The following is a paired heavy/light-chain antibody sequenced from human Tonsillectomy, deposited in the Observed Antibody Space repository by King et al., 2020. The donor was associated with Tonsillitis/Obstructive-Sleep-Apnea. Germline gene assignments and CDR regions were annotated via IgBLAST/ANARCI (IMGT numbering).Heavy chain of an antibody. CDR2: INPSGGST. J-gene: IGHJ6*02. D-gene: IGHD3-3*01. CDR3: ARDQRDYDFWSGYRNGGNYYNYYGMDV. Sequence: QVQLVQSGAEVKKPGASVKVSCKASGYTFTSYYMHWVRQAPGQGLEWMGIINPSGGSTSYAQKFQGRVTMTRDTSTSTVYMELSSLRSEDTAVYYCARDQRDYDFWSGYRNGGNYYNYYGMDVWGQGTTVTVSS. V-gene: IGHV1-46*01. CDR1: GYTFTSYY.
Light chain of an antibody. J-gene: IGLJ3*02. CDR1: SDSVSTSYY. CDR2: STN. V-gene: IGLV8-61*01. CDR3: VLYMGSGISDDWV. Sequence: QTVVTQEPSFSVSPGGTVTLTCGLTSDSVSTSYYPSWYQQTPGQAPRTLLYSTNTRSSGVPDRFSGSILGNKAALTITGAQADDESDYYCVLYMGSGISDDWVFGGGTKLTVL.